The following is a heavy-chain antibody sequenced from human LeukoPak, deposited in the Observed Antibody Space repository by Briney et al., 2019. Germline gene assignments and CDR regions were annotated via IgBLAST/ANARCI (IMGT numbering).Heavy chain of an antibody. CDR1: IDSFSNYH. Sequence: SETLSLTCAVYIDSFSNYHWNWICQTPAKGMEWIGEVNEGGGTNISPSLRSRVILSVDTSKNQFSLKLISVTAADTAVYYCAKGAGPPWFDPWGQGTLVTVSS. J-gene: IGHJ5*02. V-gene: IGHV4-34*01. CDR3: AKGAGPPWFDP. D-gene: IGHD6-19*01. CDR2: VNEGGGT.